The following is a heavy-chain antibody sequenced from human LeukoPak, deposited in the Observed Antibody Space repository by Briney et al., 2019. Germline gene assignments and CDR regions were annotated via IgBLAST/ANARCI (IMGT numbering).Heavy chain of an antibody. CDR1: GGSISSGDCY. J-gene: IGHJ4*02. CDR3: ARESRGTYFDY. CDR2: IYYSGST. V-gene: IGHV4-30-4*01. Sequence: SETLSLTCTVSGGSISSGDCYWSWIRQPPGKGLEWIGYIYYSGSTYYNPSLKSRVTISVDTSKNQFSLKLSSVTAADTAVYYCARESRGTYFDYWGQGTLVTVSS. D-gene: IGHD1-7*01.